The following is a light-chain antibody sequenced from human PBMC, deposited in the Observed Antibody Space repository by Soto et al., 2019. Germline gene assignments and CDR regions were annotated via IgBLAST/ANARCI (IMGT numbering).Light chain of an antibody. Sequence: QSALTQPASVSGSPGQSITISCTGTSSDVGGYNYVSWYQQRPGKAPKLMIYEVNNRPSGVSNRFSGSKSGDTASLTISGLQAEDEADYYCSPYTDSSTLVFGGGTKLTVL. CDR1: SSDVGGYNY. CDR2: EVN. V-gene: IGLV2-14*01. CDR3: SPYTDSSTLV. J-gene: IGLJ3*02.